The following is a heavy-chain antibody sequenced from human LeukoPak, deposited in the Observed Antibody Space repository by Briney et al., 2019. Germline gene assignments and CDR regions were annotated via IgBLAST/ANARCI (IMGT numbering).Heavy chain of an antibody. D-gene: IGHD3-10*01. CDR1: GGTFSSYA. J-gene: IGHJ4*02. CDR2: SIPIFGTA. CDR3: ARADFYYGSGRYYKKVFAY. Sequence: SVKVSFKASGGTFSSYAISWVRQAPGQGLEGMGGSIPIFGTANYAQKFQGRVTITADESTSTAYMELSSLRSEDPAVYYCARADFYYGSGRYYKKVFAYWGQGTLVTVSS. V-gene: IGHV1-69*13.